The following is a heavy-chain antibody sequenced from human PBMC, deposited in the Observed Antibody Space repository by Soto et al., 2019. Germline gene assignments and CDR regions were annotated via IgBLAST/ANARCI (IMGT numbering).Heavy chain of an antibody. CDR1: GGSISRGYYY. J-gene: IGHJ4*02. CDR2: MSYSGTT. CDR3: ATMRTPATSLYYCHN. Sequence: SVILSLTRSVAGGSISRGYYYRRRKRQPPGKGLEWIGFMSYSGTTSYNASLKSRVTISVDTSKSQFSLNLSFVTAADTALYYCATMRTPATSLYYCHNWGQGTLVTSPQ. V-gene: IGHV4-30-4*01.